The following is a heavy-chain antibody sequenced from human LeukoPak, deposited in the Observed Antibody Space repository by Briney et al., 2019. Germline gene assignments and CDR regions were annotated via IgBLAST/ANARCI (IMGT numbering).Heavy chain of an antibody. D-gene: IGHD3-10*01. CDR3: ARDRRPSYYGSGSYYIGPEGAFDI. CDR1: GYTFTSYG. V-gene: IGHV1-18*01. CDR2: ISAYNGNT. Sequence: GASVKVSCKASGYTFTSYGISWVRQAPGQGLEWMGWISAYNGNTNYAHKLQGRVTMTPDTSTSPAYMELRSLRSDDTAVYYCARDRRPSYYGSGSYYIGPEGAFDIWGQGTMVTVSS. J-gene: IGHJ3*02.